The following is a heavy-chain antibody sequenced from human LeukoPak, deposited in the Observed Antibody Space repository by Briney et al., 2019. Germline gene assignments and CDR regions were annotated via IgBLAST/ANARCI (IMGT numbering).Heavy chain of an antibody. J-gene: IGHJ6*02. CDR3: ARDREQLWPDYYYYYGMDV. V-gene: IGHV4-38-2*02. Sequence: SETLSLTCTVSGYSISSGYYWGWIRQPPGKGLEWIGSIYHSGSTYYNPSLKSRVTISVDTSKNQFSLKLSSVTAADTAVYYCARDREQLWPDYYYYYGMDVWGQGTTVTVSS. CDR1: GYSISSGYY. D-gene: IGHD5-18*01. CDR2: IYHSGST.